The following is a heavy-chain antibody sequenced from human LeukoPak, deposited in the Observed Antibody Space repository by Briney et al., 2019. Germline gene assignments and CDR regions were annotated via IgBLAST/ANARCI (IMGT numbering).Heavy chain of an antibody. CDR2: IYYSGST. CDR1: GGSISSYY. CDR3: ARGDSGIVITGCAFDI. J-gene: IGHJ3*02. Sequence: PSETLSLTCTVSGGSISSYYWSWIRQPPGKGLEWIGYIYYSGSTNYNPSLKSRVTISVDTSKNQFSLKLSSVTAADTAVYYCARGDSGIVITGCAFDIWGQGTMVTVSS. V-gene: IGHV4-59*12. D-gene: IGHD1-20*01.